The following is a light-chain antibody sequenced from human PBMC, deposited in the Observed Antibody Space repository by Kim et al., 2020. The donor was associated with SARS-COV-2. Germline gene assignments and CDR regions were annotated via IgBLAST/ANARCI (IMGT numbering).Light chain of an antibody. CDR1: SSDIGGYNY. CDR2: DVN. V-gene: IGLV2-14*03. CDR3: SSYTTSSTLL. Sequence: GQSITISCTGTSSDIGGYNYVSWYQQHPGKAPKLMICDVNKRPSGVSTRFYGSKSGNTASLTISGLQAEDEAEYYCSSYTTSSTLLFGGGTQLTVL. J-gene: IGLJ2*01.